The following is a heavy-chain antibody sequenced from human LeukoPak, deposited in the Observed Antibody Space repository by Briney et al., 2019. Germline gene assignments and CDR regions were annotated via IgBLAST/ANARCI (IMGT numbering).Heavy chain of an antibody. CDR2: VTSEGSST. J-gene: IGHJ6*02. Sequence: GGSLRLSCTASGFTFSNYWMHWVRQAPGKGLVWVARVTSEGSSTSYADSVKGRFTISRDNAKKTMCLQMTTVRAEDTAVYYCTREYYFGMDVWGQGTSVIVSS. V-gene: IGHV3-74*01. D-gene: IGHD3-16*01. CDR1: GFTFSNYW. CDR3: TREYYFGMDV.